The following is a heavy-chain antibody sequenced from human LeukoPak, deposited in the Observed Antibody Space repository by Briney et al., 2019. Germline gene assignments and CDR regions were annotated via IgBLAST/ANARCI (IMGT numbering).Heavy chain of an antibody. V-gene: IGHV3-7*01. J-gene: IGHJ4*02. D-gene: IGHD6-6*01. CDR1: GFTLRSYN. Sequence: GGSLRLSCAASGFTLRSYNMHWVRQAPGEGLEWVANINQDGSVKYYVDSIKGRFTISRDNAKNSVFLQMNSLRADDTAVYYCARIGYSSSSLDYWGQGTLVTVSS. CDR2: INQDGSVK. CDR3: ARIGYSSSSLDY.